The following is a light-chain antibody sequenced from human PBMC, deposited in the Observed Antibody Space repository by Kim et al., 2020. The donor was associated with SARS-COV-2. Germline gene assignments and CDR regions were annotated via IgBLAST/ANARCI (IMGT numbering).Light chain of an antibody. V-gene: IGLV2-11*01. CDR3: CSYAGSVV. CDR2: DVT. CDR1: SSDVGSYNY. J-gene: IGLJ2*01. Sequence: SPVQSVTNSCTGTSSDVGSYNYVSWYQQHPGKAPKLIIYDVTKRPSGVPDRFSGSKSGNTASLTISGLQAEDEADYYCCSYAGSVVFGGGTKVTVL.